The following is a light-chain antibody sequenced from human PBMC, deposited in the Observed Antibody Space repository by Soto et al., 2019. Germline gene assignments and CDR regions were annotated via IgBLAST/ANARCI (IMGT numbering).Light chain of an antibody. CDR3: QQYGSSLIT. CDR2: GAS. V-gene: IGKV3-20*01. CDR1: QSVSSSY. J-gene: IGKJ5*01. Sequence: EIVLTQSPGTMSLSPGERATLSCRASQSVSSSYLAWYQQKPGQAPRLLIYGASSRATGIPDRFSGSWSGTDFTLTISRLEPEDFAVYYCQQYGSSLITFGQGTRLEIK.